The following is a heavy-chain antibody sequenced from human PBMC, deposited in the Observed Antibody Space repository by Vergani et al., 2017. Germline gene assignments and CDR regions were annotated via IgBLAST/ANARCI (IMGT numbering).Heavy chain of an antibody. J-gene: IGHJ4*02. CDR2: IIPSLATT. V-gene: IGHV1-69*11. Sequence: QVQLVQSGAEVKKPGSSVKVSCKASGGPFSSYALNWVRQAPGQGLEWMGSIIPSLATTIYAQKFQGRVTITADESTSTDYMELSSLKSEDTAVFYCARATCSGGSCYRGFEYWGQGSLITVSS. CDR3: ARATCSGGSCYRGFEY. D-gene: IGHD2-15*01. CDR1: GGPFSSYA.